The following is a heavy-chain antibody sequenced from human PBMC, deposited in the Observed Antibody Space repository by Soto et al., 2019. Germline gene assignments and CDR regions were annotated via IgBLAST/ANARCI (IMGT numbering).Heavy chain of an antibody. D-gene: IGHD3-9*01. CDR3: AKDKIVLGYFDWLLGGNWFDP. V-gene: IGHV3-23*01. CDR2: ISGSGGST. Sequence: PGGSLRLSCAASGFTFSSYAMSWVRQAPGKGLEWVSAISGSGGSTYYADSVKGRFTISRDNSKNTLYLQMNSLRAEDTAVYYCAKDKIVLGYFDWLLGGNWFDPWGQGTLVTVSS. CDR1: GFTFSSYA. J-gene: IGHJ5*02.